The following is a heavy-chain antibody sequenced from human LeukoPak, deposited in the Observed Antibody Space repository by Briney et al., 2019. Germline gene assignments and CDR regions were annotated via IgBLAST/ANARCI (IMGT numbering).Heavy chain of an antibody. CDR1: GGTFSSYA. CDR3: ARDLARSYGSGSYYHDAFDI. Sequence: SVKVSCKASGGTFSSYAISWVRQAPGQGLEWMGGNIPIFGTANYAQKFQGRVTITTDESTSTAYMELSSLRSEDTAVYYCARDLARSYGSGSYYHDAFDIWGQGTMVTVSS. CDR2: NIPIFGTA. J-gene: IGHJ3*02. V-gene: IGHV1-69*05. D-gene: IGHD3-10*01.